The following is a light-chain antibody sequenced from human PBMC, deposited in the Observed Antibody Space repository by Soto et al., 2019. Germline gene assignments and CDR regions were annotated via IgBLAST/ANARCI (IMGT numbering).Light chain of an antibody. V-gene: IGLV8-61*01. CDR1: SGSVSVDSN. CDR2: STN. J-gene: IGLJ2*01. CDR3: VLYMGSGISV. Sequence: QTVVTQEPSFSVSPGGTVTLTCGLSSGSVSVDSNPSWYRQTPGQAPRTLIYSTNSRSSGVPDRFSGSILGNKAALTITGAQADDESFYYCVLYMGSGISVFGGGTKVTVL.